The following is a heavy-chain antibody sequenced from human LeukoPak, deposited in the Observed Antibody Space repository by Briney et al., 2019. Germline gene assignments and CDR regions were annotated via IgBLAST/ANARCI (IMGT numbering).Heavy chain of an antibody. CDR1: GGSISSGGYY. J-gene: IGHJ4*02. V-gene: IGHV4-31*03. Sequence: TLSLTCTVSGGSISSGGYYWSWIRQHPGKGLEWIGYIYYSGSTYYNPSLKSRVTMSVDTPKNQFSLKLSSVTAADTAVYYCARYSSSDFDYWGQGTLVTVSS. CDR3: ARYSSSDFDY. D-gene: IGHD6-6*01. CDR2: IYYSGST.